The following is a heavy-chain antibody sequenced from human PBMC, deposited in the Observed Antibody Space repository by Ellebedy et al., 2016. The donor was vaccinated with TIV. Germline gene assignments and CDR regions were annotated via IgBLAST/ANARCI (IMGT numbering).Heavy chain of an antibody. CDR3: AKFDISKDAFDI. Sequence: GESLKISXSASGFTFSSYSMNWVRQAPGKGLEWVSSISSSSSYIYYADSVKGRFTISRDNSKNTLYLQMNSLRAEDTAVYYCAKFDISKDAFDIWGQGTMVTVSS. V-gene: IGHV3-21*04. D-gene: IGHD3-9*01. J-gene: IGHJ3*02. CDR2: ISSSSSYI. CDR1: GFTFSSYS.